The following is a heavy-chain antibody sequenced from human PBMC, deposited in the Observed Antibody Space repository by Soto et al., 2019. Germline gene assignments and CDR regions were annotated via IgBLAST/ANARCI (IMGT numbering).Heavy chain of an antibody. CDR3: ARSQGGSSSLDIYYYYYYGMHV. Sequence: QVQLVQSGAEVKKPGSSVKVSCKAPGGTFSSYAISWVRQAPGQGLEWLGGIIPIFGTAKYAQKFQGRVMITADESTSTGYMELSSLRSEDTAVYYCARSQGGSSSLDIYYYYYYGMHVWGQGTTVTVSS. J-gene: IGHJ6*02. D-gene: IGHD2-15*01. CDR2: IIPIFGTA. CDR1: GGTFSSYA. V-gene: IGHV1-69*01.